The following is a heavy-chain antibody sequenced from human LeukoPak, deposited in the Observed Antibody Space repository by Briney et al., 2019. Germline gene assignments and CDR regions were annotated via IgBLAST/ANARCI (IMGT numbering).Heavy chain of an antibody. D-gene: IGHD2-8*01. CDR2: IKQDGSEK. Sequence: GGSLRLSSAASGFTFSSYWMSWVRQAPGKGLEWVANIKQDGSEKYYVDSVKGRFTISRDNTKNSLYLQMSSLRAEDTAVYYCAREDRCYDYWGQGTLVTVSS. V-gene: IGHV3-7*01. CDR3: AREDRCYDY. CDR1: GFTFSSYW. J-gene: IGHJ4*02.